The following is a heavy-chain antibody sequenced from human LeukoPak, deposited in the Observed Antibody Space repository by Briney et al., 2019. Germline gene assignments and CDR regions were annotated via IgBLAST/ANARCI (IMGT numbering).Heavy chain of an antibody. Sequence: SVKVSCKASGGTFSSYAISWVRQAPGQGLEWMGGIIPIFGTANYAQKFQGRVTITADESTSTAYMELSSLRSEDTAVYYCARDQSRKWEVLSGWWFDPWGQGTLVTVSS. V-gene: IGHV1-69*13. CDR2: IIPIFGTA. CDR1: GGTFSSYA. CDR3: ARDQSRKWEVLSGWWFDP. J-gene: IGHJ5*02. D-gene: IGHD6-19*01.